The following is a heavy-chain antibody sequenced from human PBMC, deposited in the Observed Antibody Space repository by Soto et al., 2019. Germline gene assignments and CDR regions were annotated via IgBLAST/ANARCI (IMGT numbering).Heavy chain of an antibody. CDR2: IYYSGST. CDR3: ARLRIGNFDY. V-gene: IGHV4-39*01. Sequence: SETLSLTCTVSGGSISSSSYYWGWIRQPPGKGLEWIGSIYYSGSTYYNPSLKSRVTISVDTSKSQFSLKLSSVTAPDTAVYYCARLRIGNFDYWGQGTLVTVSS. D-gene: IGHD1-26*01. CDR1: GGSISSSSYY. J-gene: IGHJ4*02.